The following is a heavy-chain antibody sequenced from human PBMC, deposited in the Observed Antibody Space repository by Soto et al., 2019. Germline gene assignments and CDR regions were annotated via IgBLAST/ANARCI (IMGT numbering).Heavy chain of an antibody. D-gene: IGHD6-13*01. CDR1: GFTFSRFS. Sequence: LRLSCAASGFTFSRFSMNWFRQAPGKGLEWVSTISSSSIPIYSADSVRGRFTISRDNAKNSLHLQMNSLRAEDTAVYYCTRDASRDSSARGWFDPWGPGTLVTVSS. CDR3: TRDASRDSSARGWFDP. CDR2: ISSSSIPI. V-gene: IGHV3-48*01. J-gene: IGHJ5*02.